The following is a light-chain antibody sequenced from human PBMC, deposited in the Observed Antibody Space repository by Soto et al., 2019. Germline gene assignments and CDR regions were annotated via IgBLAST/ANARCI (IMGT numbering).Light chain of an antibody. J-gene: IGLJ3*02. V-gene: IGLV2-8*01. CDR2: EVS. CDR1: SSDIGAYNY. CDR3: TSYVGSDIWV. Sequence: QSALTQPPSASGSPGQSVTISCTGTSSDIGAYNYVSWYQQYPGKAPKLMIYEVSKRPSGVPDRFSGSKSGNTASLTVSGLQAEDEADYYCTSYVGSDIWVFGGGTKLTGL.